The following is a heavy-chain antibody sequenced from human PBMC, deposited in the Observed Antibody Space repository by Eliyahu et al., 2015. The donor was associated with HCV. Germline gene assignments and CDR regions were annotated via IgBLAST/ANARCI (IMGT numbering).Heavy chain of an antibody. J-gene: IGHJ4*02. CDR3: VRARGYGYIDY. CDR1: GGSFGTAY. Sequence: QVQLQESGPGLVKPSETLSLTCTVSGGSFGTAYWTWMRQPPGKGLEYLGYIYFTGLSNYNPSLNSRVTMSLDSSKNQFSLKLTSMTAADSAMYYCVRARGYGYIDYWGQGTLVTVSS. CDR2: IYFTGLS. V-gene: IGHV4-59*01. D-gene: IGHD4-17*01.